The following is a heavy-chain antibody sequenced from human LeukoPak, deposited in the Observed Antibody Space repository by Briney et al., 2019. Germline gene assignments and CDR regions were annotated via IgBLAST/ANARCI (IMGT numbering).Heavy chain of an antibody. CDR2: MNPNSGNT. V-gene: IGHV1-8*01. CDR1: GYTFTSYD. J-gene: IGHJ4*02. CDR3: ARGRMVRGVIFY. Sequence: ASVKVSCKASGYTFTSYDINWVRQATGQGLEWMGWMNPNSGNTGYAQKFQGRVTMTRNTSISTAYMELSSLRSEDTAVYYCARGRMVRGVIFYWGQGTLVTVSS. D-gene: IGHD3-10*01.